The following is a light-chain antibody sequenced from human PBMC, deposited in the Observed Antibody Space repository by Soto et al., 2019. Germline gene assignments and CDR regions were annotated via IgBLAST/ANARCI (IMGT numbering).Light chain of an antibody. CDR3: QQLNSYPLA. Sequence: DIQLTQSPSFLSASVGDRVTVTCRASQAISSYLAWYQQKLGKAPKLLGYTASTLQSGVPSRFSGSGSGTEFTLTISSLQPEDFATYYCQQLNSYPLAFGGGTKVEIK. CDR2: TAS. J-gene: IGKJ4*01. V-gene: IGKV1-9*01. CDR1: QAISSY.